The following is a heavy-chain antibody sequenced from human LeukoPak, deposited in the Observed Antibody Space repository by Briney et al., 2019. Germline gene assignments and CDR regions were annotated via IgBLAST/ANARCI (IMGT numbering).Heavy chain of an antibody. CDR2: ISGSGGST. D-gene: IGHD2-2*01. Sequence: GGSLRLSCAASGFTFSNYAMSWVRQAPGKGLEWVSAISGSGGSTYYADSVEGRFTISRDNSKNTLYLQMNSLRAEDTAVYYCAILPRRGYCSSTSCYAVDYWGQGTLVTVSS. CDR1: GFTFSNYA. V-gene: IGHV3-23*01. CDR3: AILPRRGYCSSTSCYAVDY. J-gene: IGHJ4*02.